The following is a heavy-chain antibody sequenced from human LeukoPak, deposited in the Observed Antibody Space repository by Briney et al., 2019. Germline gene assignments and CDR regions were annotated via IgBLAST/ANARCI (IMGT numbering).Heavy chain of an antibody. V-gene: IGHV4-59*01. D-gene: IGHD4-17*01. J-gene: IGHJ4*02. CDR1: GGSIDTYY. CDR2: INFSWST. Sequence: SETLSLTCTVSGGSIDTYYWSWFRQPPGKTLEWIGYINFSWSTNYNPSLKSRVTLSVDTSKNELALKLSSVAAADTAVYYCARGRGDYGDYMDSWGQGTLVIVSS. CDR3: ARGRGDYGDYMDS.